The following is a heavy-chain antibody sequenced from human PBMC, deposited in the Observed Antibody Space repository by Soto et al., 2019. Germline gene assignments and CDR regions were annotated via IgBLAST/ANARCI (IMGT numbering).Heavy chain of an antibody. CDR2: IYYSGST. J-gene: IGHJ3*02. CDR3: ARGGRTSATRDAFDI. CDR1: GGSISSGGYY. Sequence: QVQLQESGPGLVKPSQTLSLTCTVSGGSISSGGYYWSWIRQHPGKGLEWIGYIYYSGSTYYNPSLKSRVTISVDTSKNQFSLKLSSVPAADTAVYYCARGGRTSATRDAFDIWGQGTMVTVSS. V-gene: IGHV4-31*03.